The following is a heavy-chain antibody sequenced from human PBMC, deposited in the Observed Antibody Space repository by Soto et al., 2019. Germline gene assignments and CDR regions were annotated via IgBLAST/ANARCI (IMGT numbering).Heavy chain of an antibody. J-gene: IGHJ3*02. V-gene: IGHV4-59*01. Sequence: KTSETLSLTCTVSGGSISSYYWSWIRQPPGKGLEWIGYIYYSGSTNYNPSLKSRVTISVDTSKNQFSLKLSSVTAADTAVYYCARDRRWLQFRYAFDIWGQGTMVTVSS. CDR3: ARDRRWLQFRYAFDI. CDR2: IYYSGST. CDR1: GGSISSYY. D-gene: IGHD5-12*01.